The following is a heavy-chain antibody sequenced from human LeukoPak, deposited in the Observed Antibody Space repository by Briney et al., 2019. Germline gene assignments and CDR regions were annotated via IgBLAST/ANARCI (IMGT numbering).Heavy chain of an antibody. CDR2: VYYSGNT. V-gene: IGHV4-59*01. J-gene: IGHJ6*03. CDR3: ARVVDYGDYGSPGYYYYMDV. Sequence: SETLSLTCTVSGGAISSYYWSWIRQPPGKGLDWIGYVYYSGNTKYNPSLRSRVTISVDTSKNQFSLKLSSVTAADTAVYYCARVVDYGDYGSPGYYYYMDVWGKGTTVTVSS. CDR1: GGAISSYY. D-gene: IGHD4-17*01.